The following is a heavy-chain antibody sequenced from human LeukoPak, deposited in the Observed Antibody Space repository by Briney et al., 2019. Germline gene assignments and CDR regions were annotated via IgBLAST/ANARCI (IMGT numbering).Heavy chain of an antibody. CDR2: IVVGSGNT. CDR1: GFTFTSSA. V-gene: IGHV1-58*01. J-gene: IGHJ4*02. D-gene: IGHD1-26*01. CDR3: AAGIIVGVPSDY. Sequence: GASVKVSCKASGFTFTSSAVQWVRQARGQRLEWIGWIVVGSGNTNYAQKFQERVTITRDMSTSTAYMELSSLRSEDTAVYYCAAGIIVGVPSDYWGQGTLVTVSS.